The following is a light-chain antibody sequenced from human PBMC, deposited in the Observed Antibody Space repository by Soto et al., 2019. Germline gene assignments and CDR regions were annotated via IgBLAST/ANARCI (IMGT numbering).Light chain of an antibody. Sequence: DIVMTQSPLSLPVTPGEPASISCRSSQSLLHTNGYNHLDWYVQKSGQSPQLLIYWGSIRASGVPDRFSGSGSGTDFTLKISRVVAEDVGSYYCMQSLHIPLTFGGGTKVEIK. J-gene: IGKJ4*01. V-gene: IGKV2-28*01. CDR2: WGS. CDR1: QSLLHTNGYNH. CDR3: MQSLHIPLT.